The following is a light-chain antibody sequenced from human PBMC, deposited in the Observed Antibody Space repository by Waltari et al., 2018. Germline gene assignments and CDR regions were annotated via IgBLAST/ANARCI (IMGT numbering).Light chain of an antibody. V-gene: IGKV3-15*01. Sequence: EIVMMQFPAPLSVSQGDRATLSCRASQNVRTKLAWYQHRPGQPPLLLIHDASTRASDIPPRFSGRGSGTDFTLTISSLQSEDFAVYYCQQYNEWSPLTFGGGTQLDIK. J-gene: IGKJ4*01. CDR3: QQYNEWSPLT. CDR1: QNVRTK. CDR2: DAS.